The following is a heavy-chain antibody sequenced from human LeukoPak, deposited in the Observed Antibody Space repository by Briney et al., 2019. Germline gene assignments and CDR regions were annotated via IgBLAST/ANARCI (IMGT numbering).Heavy chain of an antibody. V-gene: IGHV4-59*01. CDR3: ARGRGYSYGYYFDY. CDR1: GGSISSYY. CDR2: VYYSGST. J-gene: IGHJ4*02. Sequence: PSETLSLTCTVSGGSISSYYWSWIRRPPGKGLEYIGYVYYSGSTNCNPSLKSRVTMAVDTSKNQFSLRLSSVTAADTAVYYCARGRGYSYGYYFDYWGQGTLVTVSS. D-gene: IGHD5-18*01.